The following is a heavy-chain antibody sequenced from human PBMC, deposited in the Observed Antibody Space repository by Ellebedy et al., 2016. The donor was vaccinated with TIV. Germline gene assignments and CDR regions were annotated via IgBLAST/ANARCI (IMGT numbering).Heavy chain of an antibody. CDR2: IRSKAYGGTT. D-gene: IGHD6-13*01. CDR1: GFTFGDYA. Sequence: GGSLRLXXTASGFTFGDYAMSWVRQAPGKGLEWVSFIRSKAYGGTTEYAASVKGRFTISRDDSKSIAYLQMHSLKAEDTAVYYCTRDLTTLAAAGTGIYYYTMDVWGQGTTVTVSS. CDR3: TRDLTTLAAAGTGIYYYTMDV. J-gene: IGHJ6*02. V-gene: IGHV3-49*04.